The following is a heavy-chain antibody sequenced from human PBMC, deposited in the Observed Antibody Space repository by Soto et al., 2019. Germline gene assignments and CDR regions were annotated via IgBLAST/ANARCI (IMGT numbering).Heavy chain of an antibody. J-gene: IGHJ4*02. D-gene: IGHD6-19*01. CDR1: GFTFSSYA. CDR2: ISGSGGST. Sequence: VGSLRLSCAASGFTFSSYAMSWVRQAPGKGLEWVSAISGSGGSTYYADSVKGRFTISRDNSKNTLYLQMSSLRAEDTAVYYCAKEIAVAEGQEGFDYWGQGTLVTVSS. CDR3: AKEIAVAEGQEGFDY. V-gene: IGHV3-23*01.